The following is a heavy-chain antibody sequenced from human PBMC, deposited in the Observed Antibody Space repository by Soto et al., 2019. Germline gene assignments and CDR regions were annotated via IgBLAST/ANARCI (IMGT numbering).Heavy chain of an antibody. J-gene: IGHJ4*02. D-gene: IGHD3-16*01. CDR1: GGSISSSSTYY. CDR2: IYYSGST. CDR3: AREGGEGNYFDY. Sequence: SETLSLTCTVSGGSISSSSTYYWGWIRQPPGKGLEWIGSIYYSGSTYYNPPLKSRVTISVDTSKNQFSLKLSSVTAADTAVYYCAREGGEGNYFDYWGQGTLVTVS. V-gene: IGHV4-39*02.